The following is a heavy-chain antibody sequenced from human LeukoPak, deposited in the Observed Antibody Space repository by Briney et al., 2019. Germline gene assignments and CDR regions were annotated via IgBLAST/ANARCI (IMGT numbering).Heavy chain of an antibody. D-gene: IGHD3-22*01. J-gene: IGHJ3*02. CDR3: ASYYDSSGYRLPAFDI. V-gene: IGHV3-53*01. CDR1: GFTVSSNY. Sequence: GGSLRLSCAASGFTVSSNYMSWVRQAPGKGLEWVSVIYSGGSTYYADSVKGRFTISRDNSKNTLYLQMNSLRAEDTAVYYCASYYDSSGYRLPAFDIWGQGTMVTVSS. CDR2: IYSGGST.